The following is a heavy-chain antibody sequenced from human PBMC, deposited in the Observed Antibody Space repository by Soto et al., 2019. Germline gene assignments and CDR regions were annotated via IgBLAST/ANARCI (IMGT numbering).Heavy chain of an antibody. CDR2: ISYDGSNK. D-gene: IGHD2-2*01. CDR3: AKDLEGYCSSTSCYTYFGLWV. CDR1: GFTFSSYV. J-gene: IGHJ6*02. Sequence: GGSLRLSCVVSGFTFSSYVMHWVRQAPGKGLEWVAVISYDGSNKYYADSVKGRFTISRDNSKHTLFLQMNSLRPEDTAVYYCAKDLEGYCSSTSCYTYFGLWVWGRGTTFTVSS. V-gene: IGHV3-30*18.